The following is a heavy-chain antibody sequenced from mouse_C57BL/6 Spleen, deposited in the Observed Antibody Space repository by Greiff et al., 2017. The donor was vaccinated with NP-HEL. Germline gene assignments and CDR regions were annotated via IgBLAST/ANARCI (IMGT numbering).Heavy chain of an antibody. Sequence: QVQLKQSGPELVKPGASVKISCKASGYAFSSSWMNWVKQRPGKGLEWIGRIYPGDGDTNYNGKFKGKATLTADKSSSTAYMQLSSLTSEDSAVYFCARENYALAYWGQGTLVTVSA. CDR2: IYPGDGDT. CDR1: GYAFSSSW. CDR3: ARENYALAY. V-gene: IGHV1-82*01. D-gene: IGHD2-4*01. J-gene: IGHJ3*01.